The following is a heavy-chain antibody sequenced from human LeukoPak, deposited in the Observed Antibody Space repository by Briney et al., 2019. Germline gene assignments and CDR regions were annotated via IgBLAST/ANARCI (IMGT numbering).Heavy chain of an antibody. J-gene: IGHJ4*02. CDR2: IFYSGST. CDR3: ARENSSGFQYDY. D-gene: IGHD6-25*01. CDR1: GGSISTSNYY. Sequence: SETLSLTCTVSGGSISTSNYYWGWIRQPPGKGLEWIGNIFYSGSTYYSPSLRSRVTISLDTSRNQFSLKLNSVTAADTAVYYCARENSSGFQYDYWGQGTLVTVSS. V-gene: IGHV4-39*07.